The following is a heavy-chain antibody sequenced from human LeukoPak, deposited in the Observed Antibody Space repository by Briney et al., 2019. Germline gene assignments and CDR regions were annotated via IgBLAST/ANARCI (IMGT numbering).Heavy chain of an antibody. Sequence: GGSLRLSCATSGFTFSSYGMHWVRQAPGKGLEWVGFIRSKAYGGTTEYAASVKGRFTISRDDSKSIACLQMNSLKTEDTAVYYCTRTIEGAFDIWGQGTMVTVSS. CDR1: GFTFSSYG. V-gene: IGHV3-49*04. D-gene: IGHD5-24*01. CDR3: TRTIEGAFDI. J-gene: IGHJ3*02. CDR2: IRSKAYGGTT.